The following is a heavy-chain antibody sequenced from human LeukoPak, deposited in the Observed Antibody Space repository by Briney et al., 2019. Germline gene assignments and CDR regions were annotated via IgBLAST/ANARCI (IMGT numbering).Heavy chain of an antibody. Sequence: ASVKVSCKASGGTFSSYAISWVRQAPGQGLEWMGRIIPIFGTANYAQKFQGRVTITTDESTSTAYMELSSLRSEDTAVYYCAKRLSSGSYFAAFDYWGQGTLVTVSS. J-gene: IGHJ4*02. CDR2: IIPIFGTA. CDR1: GGTFSSYA. V-gene: IGHV1-69*05. CDR3: AKRLSSGSYFAAFDY. D-gene: IGHD1-26*01.